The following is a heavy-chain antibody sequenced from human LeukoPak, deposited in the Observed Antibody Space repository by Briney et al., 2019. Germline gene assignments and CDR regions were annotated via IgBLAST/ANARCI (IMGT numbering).Heavy chain of an antibody. V-gene: IGHV3-53*01. Sequence: WGSLRFSCAASGFTVSSNYMSWVRQAPGKGLEWVSVIYSGGSTYYADSVKGRFTISRDNSKNTLYLQMNSLRAEDTAVYYCARDDNYGGNYFYYWGQGTLVTVSS. D-gene: IGHD4-17*01. J-gene: IGHJ4*02. CDR3: ARDDNYGGNYFYY. CDR2: IYSGGST. CDR1: GFTVSSNY.